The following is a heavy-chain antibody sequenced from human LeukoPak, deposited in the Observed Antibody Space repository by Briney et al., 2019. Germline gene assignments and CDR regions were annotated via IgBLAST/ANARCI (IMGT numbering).Heavy chain of an antibody. CDR2: ITPHNHNA. CDR3: ARFSISYDLYYYYYMDV. Sequence: ASVKVSCKASGYTFKKYGINLVRQAPGQGLEWLGWITPHNHNAITAQKLQGRVTMTTDTSTSTAYMDLRSLGSDDTAVYYCARFSISYDLYYYYYMDVWGKGTTVTVSS. V-gene: IGHV1-18*01. D-gene: IGHD3-3*01. J-gene: IGHJ6*03. CDR1: GYTFKKYG.